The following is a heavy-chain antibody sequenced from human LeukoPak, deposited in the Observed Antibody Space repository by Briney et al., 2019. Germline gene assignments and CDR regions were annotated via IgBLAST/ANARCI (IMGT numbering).Heavy chain of an antibody. Sequence: GGSRRLSCAASGFTFSSYAMTWVRQAPGKGLEWVSGISGSGESTYYADSVKGRFTISRDNSKNTLYLQMNSLRAEDTAVYYCAKGLRTTVTTYFDYWGQGTLVTVSS. J-gene: IGHJ4*02. D-gene: IGHD4-17*01. CDR2: ISGSGEST. CDR1: GFTFSSYA. V-gene: IGHV3-23*01. CDR3: AKGLRTTVTTYFDY.